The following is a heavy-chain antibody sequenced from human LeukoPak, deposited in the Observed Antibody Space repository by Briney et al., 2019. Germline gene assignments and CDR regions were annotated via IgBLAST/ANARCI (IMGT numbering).Heavy chain of an antibody. V-gene: IGHV3-11*01. CDR2: ISSSGSTI. Sequence: GTLSLTCAVSGGSISSSNWWSWVRQAPGKGLEWVSYISSSGSTIYYADSVKGRFTISRDNAKNSLYLQMNSLRAEDTAVYYCARGQWLVSPEDYWGQGTLVTVSS. D-gene: IGHD6-19*01. CDR3: ARGQWLVSPEDY. J-gene: IGHJ4*02. CDR1: GGSISSSNW.